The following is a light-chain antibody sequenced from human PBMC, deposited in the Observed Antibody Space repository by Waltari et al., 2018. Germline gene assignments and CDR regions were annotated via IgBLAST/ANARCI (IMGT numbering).Light chain of an antibody. CDR3: QQYTTSPYT. V-gene: IGKV3-20*01. J-gene: IGKJ2*01. CDR1: QTVSSTY. Sequence: EIVLTQSPGPLSLSPGESATFSCRASQTVSSTYLPWYPQKPGQAPRLLIYAAASRATDIPDRFSGSGSGTAFTLTISRLQPEDFAVYFCQQYTTSPYTFGQGTKLEIK. CDR2: AAA.